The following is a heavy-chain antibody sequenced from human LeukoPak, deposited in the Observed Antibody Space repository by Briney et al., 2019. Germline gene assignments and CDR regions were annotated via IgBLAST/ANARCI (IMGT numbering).Heavy chain of an antibody. CDR3: AREGRYFDWTENDDFDY. V-gene: IGHV3-48*03. J-gene: IGHJ4*02. CDR2: INSSGSTI. D-gene: IGHD3-9*01. CDR1: GFTFSSYE. Sequence: PGGSLRLSCAASGFTFSSYEMNWVRQAPGKGLEWVSYINSSGSTIYYADSVKGRFTISRDNAKNSLYLQMNSLRAEDTAVYYCAREGRYFDWTENDDFDYWGQGTLVTVSS.